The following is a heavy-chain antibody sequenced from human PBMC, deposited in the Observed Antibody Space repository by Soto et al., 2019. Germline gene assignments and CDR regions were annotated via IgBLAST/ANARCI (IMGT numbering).Heavy chain of an antibody. CDR1: GGSISNYY. D-gene: IGHD5-18*01. Sequence: SETLSLTCIVSGGSISNYYWSWIRQPPGKGLEWIGYIYYSGSTNYNPSLTSRVTISVDTSKNQFSLKLRSVTAADTAVYYCARHRYSYGVYYFGPWGPGTLVTVSS. J-gene: IGHJ4*02. CDR2: IYYSGST. CDR3: ARHRYSYGVYYFGP. V-gene: IGHV4-59*08.